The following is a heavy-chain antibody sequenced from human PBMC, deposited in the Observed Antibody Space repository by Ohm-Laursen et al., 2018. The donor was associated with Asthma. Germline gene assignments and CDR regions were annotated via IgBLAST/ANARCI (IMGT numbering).Heavy chain of an antibody. CDR3: ARKFSSGWLFDF. V-gene: IGHV3-53*01. Sequence: GSLRLSCTSSGFTVGSDYITWVRQAPGKGLEWVSAIYIGGTTYYADSVRGRFTISRDNSKNTLYLQMNSLRAEDTAVYYCARKFSSGWLFDFWGQGTLVTVSS. CDR1: GFTVGSDY. CDR2: IYIGGTT. D-gene: IGHD6-19*01. J-gene: IGHJ4*02.